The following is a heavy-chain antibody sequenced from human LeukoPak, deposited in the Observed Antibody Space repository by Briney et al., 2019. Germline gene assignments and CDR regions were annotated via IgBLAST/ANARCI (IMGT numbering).Heavy chain of an antibody. Sequence: SETLSLTCSVSGGSISSGSYYWSWIRQPAGKGLEWIGRIYSSGSTNYNPSLKGRVTISVDTSKNQFSLKLSSVTAADTAVYYCAGLWEDYGDYVRAFDIWGQGTMVTVSS. CDR2: IYSSGST. V-gene: IGHV4-61*02. D-gene: IGHD4-17*01. CDR1: GGSISSGSYY. J-gene: IGHJ3*02. CDR3: AGLWEDYGDYVRAFDI.